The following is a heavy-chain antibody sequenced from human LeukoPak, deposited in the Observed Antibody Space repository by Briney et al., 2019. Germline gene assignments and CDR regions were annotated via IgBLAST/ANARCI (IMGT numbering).Heavy chain of an antibody. CDR3: ASDADWFESIQYYFDN. J-gene: IGHJ4*02. CDR2: ISYDGNRQ. V-gene: IGHV3-30*04. D-gene: IGHD3-10*01. Sequence: PGGSLRLSCAASGFAFSNFAMHWVRQAPGKGLGWVALISYDGNRQFYADSVKGRFTISRDNSKNTLFLQMNSLRAEDTAVYFCASDADWFESIQYYFDNWGQGTLVTVSS. CDR1: GFAFSNFA.